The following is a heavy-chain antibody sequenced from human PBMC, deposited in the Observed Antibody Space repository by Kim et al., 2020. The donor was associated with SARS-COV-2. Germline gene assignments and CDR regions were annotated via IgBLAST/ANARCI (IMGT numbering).Heavy chain of an antibody. Sequence: SETLSLTCAVYGGSFSGYYWSWIRQPPGKGLEWIGEINHSGSTNYNPSLKSRVTISVDTSKNQFSLKLSSVTAADTAVYYCAGGKERVYDFWGCPSEYSYCCGMDVWGPGAPVTVSS. D-gene: IGHD3-3*01. CDR2: INHSGST. J-gene: IGHJ6*02. V-gene: IGHV4-34*01. CDR3: AGGKERVYDFWGCPSEYSYCCGMDV. CDR1: GGSFSGYY.